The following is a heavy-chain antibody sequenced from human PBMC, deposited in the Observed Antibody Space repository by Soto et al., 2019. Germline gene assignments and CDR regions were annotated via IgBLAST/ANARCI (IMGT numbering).Heavy chain of an antibody. CDR3: ANEVVAAFHRDVY. CDR1: GFTFSSYS. D-gene: IGHD2-15*01. J-gene: IGHJ4*02. CDR2: ISSSSSYI. Sequence: GGSLRLSCAASGFTFSSYSMNWVRQAPGKGLEWVSSISSSSSYIYYADSVKGRFTISRDNAKNSLYLQMNSLRAEDTAVYYCANEVVAAFHRDVYWGQGTLVTVSS. V-gene: IGHV3-21*04.